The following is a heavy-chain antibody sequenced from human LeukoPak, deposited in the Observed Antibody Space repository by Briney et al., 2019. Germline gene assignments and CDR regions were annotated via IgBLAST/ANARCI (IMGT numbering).Heavy chain of an antibody. CDR2: IYYSGST. CDR3: AGASYDSSGVH. V-gene: IGHV4-59*01. CDR1: GGSISSYY. J-gene: IGHJ4*02. Sequence: SETLSLTCTVSGGSISSYYWSWIRQPPGKGLEWIGYIYYSGSTNYNPSLKSRVTISVDTSKNQFSLKLSSWTAAYPSVYYCAGASYDSSGVHWGQGTLVTVS. D-gene: IGHD3-22*01.